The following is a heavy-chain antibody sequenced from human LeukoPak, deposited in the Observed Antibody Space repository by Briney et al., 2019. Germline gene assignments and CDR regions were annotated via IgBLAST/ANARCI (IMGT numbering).Heavy chain of an antibody. CDR2: MNPNSGNT. J-gene: IGHJ5*02. D-gene: IGHD3-3*01. CDR1: GYTFTSYD. CDR3: ARGYSYYDFWSGYNWFDP. Sequence: ASVKVSCKASGYTFTSYDINWVRQATGQGLEWMGWMNPNSGNTGYAQKFQGRVTMTRNNSISTAYMELSSLRSEDTAVYYCARGYSYYDFWSGYNWFDPWGQGTLVTVSS. V-gene: IGHV1-8*01.